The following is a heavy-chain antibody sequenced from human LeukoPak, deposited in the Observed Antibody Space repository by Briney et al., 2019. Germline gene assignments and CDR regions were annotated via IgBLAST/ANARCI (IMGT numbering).Heavy chain of an antibody. CDR1: GGSISSTSYY. CDR2: INHSGST. D-gene: IGHD3-22*01. Sequence: SETLSLTCVVSGGSISSTSYYWGWIRQPPGKGLEWIGEINHSGSTNYNPSLKSRVTISVDTSKNQFSLKLSSVTAADTAVYYCARHTYDSSGYYFNDYWGQGTLVTVSS. J-gene: IGHJ4*02. CDR3: ARHTYDSSGYYFNDY. V-gene: IGHV4-39*01.